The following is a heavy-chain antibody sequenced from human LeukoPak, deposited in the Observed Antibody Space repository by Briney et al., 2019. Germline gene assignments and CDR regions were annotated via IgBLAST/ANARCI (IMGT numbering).Heavy chain of an antibody. Sequence: ASVKVSCKASGYTFTSYGISWVRQAPGQGLEWMGWISAYNGNTNYAQKLQGRVTMTTDTSTSTAYMELRSLRSDDTAVYYCARALSYSNYYYYMDVWGKGTTVTVSS. CDR3: ARALSYSNYYYYMDV. V-gene: IGHV1-18*01. CDR2: ISAYNGNT. CDR1: GYTFTSYG. J-gene: IGHJ6*03. D-gene: IGHD4-11*01.